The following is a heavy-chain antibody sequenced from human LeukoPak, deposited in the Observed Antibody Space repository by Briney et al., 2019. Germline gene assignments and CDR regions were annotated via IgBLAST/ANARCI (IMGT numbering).Heavy chain of an antibody. CDR2: ISGSGSST. V-gene: IGHV3-23*01. Sequence: GGSLRLSCAASGFTFSSYAMNWVRQAPGKGLERVSGISGSGSSTYYADSVKGRVTISRDNSKNTLYLQMNSLRAEDTALYYCAKGLYYDFWSGYRNWGQGTLVTVSS. CDR1: GFTFSSYA. D-gene: IGHD3-3*01. CDR3: AKGLYYDFWSGYRN. J-gene: IGHJ4*02.